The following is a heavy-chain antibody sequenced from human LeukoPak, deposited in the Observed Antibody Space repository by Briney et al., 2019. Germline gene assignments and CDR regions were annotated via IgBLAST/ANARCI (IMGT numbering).Heavy chain of an antibody. CDR1: GGSISPNY. Sequence: SKTLSLTCTVSGGSISPNYWSWLRQPPGKGLEWIGYIHYTGTTRYNPSLNGRVTISVDTSKNQFSLKLRSVTATDTAVYYCARGAGWYGSWGQGTLVAVSS. J-gene: IGHJ5*01. CDR3: ARGAGWYGS. CDR2: IHYTGTT. V-gene: IGHV4-59*01.